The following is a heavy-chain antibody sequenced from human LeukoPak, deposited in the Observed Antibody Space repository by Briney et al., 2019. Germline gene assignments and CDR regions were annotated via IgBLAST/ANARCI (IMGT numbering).Heavy chain of an antibody. J-gene: IGHJ4*02. CDR1: GFTFSSYE. CDR2: ISSSGSTI. CDR3: ARDNGSGSYLGY. Sequence: GGSLRLSCAAPGFTFSSYEMNWVRQAPGKGLEWVSYISSSGSTIYYADSVKGRFTISRDNAKNSLYLQMNSLRAEDTAVYYCARDNGSGSYLGYWGQGTLVTVSS. D-gene: IGHD3-10*01. V-gene: IGHV3-48*03.